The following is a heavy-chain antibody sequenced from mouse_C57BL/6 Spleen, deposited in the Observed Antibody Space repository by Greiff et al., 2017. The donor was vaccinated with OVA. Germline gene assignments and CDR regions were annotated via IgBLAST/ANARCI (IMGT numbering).Heavy chain of an antibody. CDR2: IDPSDSYT. CDR1: GYTFTSYW. D-gene: IGHD1-1*01. J-gene: IGHJ2*01. V-gene: IGHV1-59*01. Sequence: QVQLKQPGAELVRPGTSVRLSCKASGYTFTSYWMHWVKQRPGQGLEWIGVIDPSDSYTNYNQKFKGKATLTVDTSSSTAYMQLSSLTSEDSAVYYCARSYYYGSSYYFDYWGQGTTLTVSS. CDR3: ARSYYYGSSYYFDY.